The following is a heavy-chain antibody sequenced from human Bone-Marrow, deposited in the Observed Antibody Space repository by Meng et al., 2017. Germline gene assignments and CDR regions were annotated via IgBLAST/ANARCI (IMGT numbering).Heavy chain of an antibody. CDR1: GFPLVSYA. CDR3: ARDQWIAVAGTELVY. V-gene: IGHV3-30*04. CDR2: ISYDGSNK. Sequence: VESGGCAVRPGGSLILPCAPHGFPLVSYAMPWCRQAPGKGLEWVAVISYDGSNKYYADSVKGRFTISRDNSKNTLYLQMNSLRAEDTAVYYCARDQWIAVAGTELVYWGQGTLVTVSS. J-gene: IGHJ4*02. D-gene: IGHD6-19*01.